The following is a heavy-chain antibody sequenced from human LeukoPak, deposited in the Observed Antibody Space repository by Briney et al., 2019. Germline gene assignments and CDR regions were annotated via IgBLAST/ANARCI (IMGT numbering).Heavy chain of an antibody. V-gene: IGHV4-59*08. D-gene: IGHD6-13*01. CDR2: IYYSGST. CDR3: ARHAYSSSWIDYYYYGMDV. Sequence: SETLSLTCTVSGGSISSYYWSWIRQPPGKGLEWIGYIYYSGSTNYNPSLKSRVTISVDTSKNQFSLKLSSVTAADTAVYYCARHAYSSSWIDYYYYGMDVWGQGTTVTVSS. CDR1: GGSISSYY. J-gene: IGHJ6*02.